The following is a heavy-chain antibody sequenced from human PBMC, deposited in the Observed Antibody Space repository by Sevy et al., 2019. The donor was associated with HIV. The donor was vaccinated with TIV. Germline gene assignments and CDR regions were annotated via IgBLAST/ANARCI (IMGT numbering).Heavy chain of an antibody. CDR1: GYTFTTYD. J-gene: IGHJ4*02. CDR2: MHPNSAKT. V-gene: IGHV1-8*01. Sequence: ASVKVSCKASGYTFTTYDINWVRQAPGQGLEWMGWMHPNSAKTGYAQKFQGRVTMTRNISINTAYMELSSLRSEDMAVYYCTRGRGGNFYIDFDFWGRGTLVTVSS. CDR3: TRGRGGNFYIDFDF. D-gene: IGHD1-26*01.